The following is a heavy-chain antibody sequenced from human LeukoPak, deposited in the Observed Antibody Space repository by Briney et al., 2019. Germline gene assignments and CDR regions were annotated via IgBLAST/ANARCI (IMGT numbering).Heavy chain of an antibody. J-gene: IGHJ6*03. CDR1: GGSISSYY. V-gene: IGHV4-59*01. CDR2: IYYSGST. CDR3: ARGSADGGNYLGYFYYYYMDV. D-gene: IGHD1-26*01. Sequence: SETLSLTCTVSGGSISSYYWSWIRQPPGKGLEWIGYIYYSGSTNYNPSLKSRVTISVDTSKNQFSLKLSSVTAAGTAVYYCARGSADGGNYLGYFYYYYMDVWGKGTTVTVSS.